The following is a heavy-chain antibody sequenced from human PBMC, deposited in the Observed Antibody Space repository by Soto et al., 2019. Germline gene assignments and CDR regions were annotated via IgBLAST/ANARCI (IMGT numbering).Heavy chain of an antibody. CDR3: AKAVTIAAPPFGFDP. Sequence: GGSLRLSCAASGFTFDDYAMHWVRQAPGKGLEWVSGISWNSGSIGYADSVKGRFTISRDNAKNSLYLQMNSLGAEDTALYYCAKAVTIAAPPFGFDPWGQGTLVTVSS. D-gene: IGHD6-13*01. CDR1: GFTFDDYA. V-gene: IGHV3-9*01. CDR2: ISWNSGSI. J-gene: IGHJ5*02.